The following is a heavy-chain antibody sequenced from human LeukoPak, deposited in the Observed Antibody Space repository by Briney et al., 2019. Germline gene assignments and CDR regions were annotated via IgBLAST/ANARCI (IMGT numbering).Heavy chain of an antibody. CDR2: IKQDGSEK. CDR3: AKIYYDFWSGYPYYFDH. J-gene: IGHJ4*02. D-gene: IGHD3-3*01. Sequence: PGGSLRLSCAASGFTFSSHWMSWVRQAPGKGLEWVANIKQDGSEKYYVDSVKGRFTISRDNAKNSLFLQMNSLRAEDTAVYYCAKIYYDFWSGYPYYFDHWGQGTLVTVSS. CDR1: GFTFSSHW. V-gene: IGHV3-7*03.